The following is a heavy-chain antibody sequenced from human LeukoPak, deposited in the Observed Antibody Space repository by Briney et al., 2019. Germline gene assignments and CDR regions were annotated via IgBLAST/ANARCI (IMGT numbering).Heavy chain of an antibody. CDR2: IYTSGST. J-gene: IGHJ5*02. D-gene: IGHD6-13*01. V-gene: IGHV4-4*07. Sequence: SETLSLTCTVSGGSISSYYWSWIRQPAGKGLEWIGRIYTSGSTNYNPSLKSRVTMSVDTSKNQFSLKLSSVTAADTAVYYCARDDPPGIAAAGTSWFDPWGQGTLVTVSS. CDR3: ARDDPPGIAAAGTSWFDP. CDR1: GGSISSYY.